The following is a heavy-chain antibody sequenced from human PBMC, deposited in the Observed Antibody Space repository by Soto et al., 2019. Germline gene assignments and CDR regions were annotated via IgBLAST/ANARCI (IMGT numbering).Heavy chain of an antibody. D-gene: IGHD3-3*01. CDR1: GGSITTTNYY. CDR2: VFYTGDT. CDR3: ASLRVPGNFDY. Sequence: PXGTLSLTCNVSGGSITTTNYYWSWVRQPPGKGLEWIANVFYTGDTYNSPSFRSRVTISVDTSKNQFSLKLTSVTAADTAMYYCASLRVPGNFDYWGHGTLVTVSS. V-gene: IGHV4-39*01. J-gene: IGHJ4*01.